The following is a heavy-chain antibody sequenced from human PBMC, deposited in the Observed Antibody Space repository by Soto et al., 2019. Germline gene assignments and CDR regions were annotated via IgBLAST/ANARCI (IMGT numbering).Heavy chain of an antibody. Sequence: GGSLRLSCAASGFTFSSYAMSWVRQAPGKGLEWVSAISGSGGSTYYADSVKGRFTISRDNPKNTLYLQMNSLRAEDTAVYYCAKVTHSSCSSNFFDYWGQGTLVIVSS. V-gene: IGHV3-23*01. J-gene: IGHJ4*02. D-gene: IGHD6-19*01. CDR2: ISGSGGST. CDR3: AKVTHSSCSSNFFDY. CDR1: GFTFSSYA.